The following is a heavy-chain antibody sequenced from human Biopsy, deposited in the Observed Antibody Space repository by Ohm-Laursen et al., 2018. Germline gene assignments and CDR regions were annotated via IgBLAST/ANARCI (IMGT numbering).Heavy chain of an antibody. D-gene: IGHD3-16*02. CDR3: ARDIMNPIGGLVARSDVFDV. J-gene: IGHJ3*01. Sequence: GASVKVSCTASGYTSTDYFFHWVRQAPGQGPEWMGWISPSSGGTNYAQKLQGRVTMTRDTSATTGYMELSSLRSDDTAVYYCARDIMNPIGGLVARSDVFDVWGQGTMVTVSS. CDR2: ISPSSGGT. V-gene: IGHV1-2*02. CDR1: GYTSTDYF.